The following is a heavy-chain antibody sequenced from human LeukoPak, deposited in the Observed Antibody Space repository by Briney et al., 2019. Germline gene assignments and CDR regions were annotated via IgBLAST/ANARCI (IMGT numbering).Heavy chain of an antibody. CDR2: INPNSGGT. D-gene: IGHD3-3*02. Sequence: ASVKVSCKASGYTFSDYYMHWVRQAPGQGLEWMGWINPNSGGTNYAQKFQGRVTMTRDTSISTAYMELSRLRSDDTAVYYCAREDRRIFGVEPLGDYWGQGTLVTVSS. J-gene: IGHJ4*02. V-gene: IGHV1-2*02. CDR3: AREDRRIFGVEPLGDY. CDR1: GYTFSDYY.